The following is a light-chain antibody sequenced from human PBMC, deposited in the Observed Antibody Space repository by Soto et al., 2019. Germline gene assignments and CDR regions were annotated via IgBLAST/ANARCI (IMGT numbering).Light chain of an antibody. J-gene: IGKJ4*01. CDR2: DAS. Sequence: EIVLTQCPVTLCFSPWEIATLSCRASQSVTVFLAWYQQKPGQAPRLLIYDASNRATGIPARFSGSGSGTDFTLTISSLEPEDFAVYYCQQRSKWPLTFGGGTKVDI. V-gene: IGKV3-11*01. CDR1: QSVTVF. CDR3: QQRSKWPLT.